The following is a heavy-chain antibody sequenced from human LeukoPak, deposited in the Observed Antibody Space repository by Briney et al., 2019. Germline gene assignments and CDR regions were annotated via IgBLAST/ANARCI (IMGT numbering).Heavy chain of an antibody. CDR1: GFTFSSYE. CDR3: ARDEDGYCSGGSCYSEVGAFDI. Sequence: PGGSLRLSCGASGFTFSSYEMNWVRQAPGKGLEWVSYISSSGSTIYYADSVKGRFTISRDNAKNSLYLQMNSLRAEDTAVYYCARDEDGYCSGGSCYSEVGAFDIWGQGTMVTVSS. J-gene: IGHJ3*02. V-gene: IGHV3-48*03. CDR2: ISSSGSTI. D-gene: IGHD2-15*01.